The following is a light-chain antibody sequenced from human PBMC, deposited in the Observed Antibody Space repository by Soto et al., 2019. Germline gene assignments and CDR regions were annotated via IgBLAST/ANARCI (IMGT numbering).Light chain of an antibody. J-gene: IGLJ1*01. V-gene: IGLV2-8*01. Sequence: QSALTQPPSASGSPGQSVTISCTGTSSDVGAYNFVSWYQQHPCKAPKLLIHEVSRRPSGVPDRFSASKSGNTATLTVSGLQAEDEADYYCTSLGCVNNFTVYGTGTQVIVL. CDR1: SSDVGAYNF. CDR2: EVS. CDR3: TSLGCVNNFTV.